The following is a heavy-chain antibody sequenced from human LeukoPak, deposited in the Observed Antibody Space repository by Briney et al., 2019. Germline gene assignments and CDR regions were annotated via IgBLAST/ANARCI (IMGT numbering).Heavy chain of an antibody. J-gene: IGHJ4*02. D-gene: IGHD6-19*01. CDR1: GFTFGDYA. CDR3: AKDAVAGTWLHY. Sequence: GGSLRLSCAASGFTFGDYAMHWVRQAPGKGLEWVSLIRGDGRTTSCAGSVKGRFTISRDNSKNSLYLQMSSLRGEDTAIYYCAKDAVAGTWLHYWGQGTLVTVSS. V-gene: IGHV3-43*02. CDR2: IRGDGRTT.